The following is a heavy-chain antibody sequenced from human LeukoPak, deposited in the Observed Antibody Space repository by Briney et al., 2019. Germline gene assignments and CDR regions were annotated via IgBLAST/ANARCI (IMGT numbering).Heavy chain of an antibody. CDR1: GYTFTAYY. CDR2: IHPSGGRT. V-gene: IGHV1-46*01. CDR3: AREGGIAVAGTGWFDP. J-gene: IGHJ5*02. Sequence: GSVKVSCKASGYTFTAYYMHWVPQGPGQGLEWMGIIHPSGGRTSYAQNFQGRGTMTRDTSTSTVYMEMRSLGSEYTAVYYCAREGGIAVAGTGWFDPWGQGNLVTVSS. D-gene: IGHD6-19*01.